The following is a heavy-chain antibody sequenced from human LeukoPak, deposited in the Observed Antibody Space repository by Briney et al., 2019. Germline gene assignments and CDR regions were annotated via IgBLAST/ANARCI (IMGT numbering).Heavy chain of an antibody. CDR1: GYTFTGYY. CDR2: INPNSGGT. CDR3: ARDEGASYDFWSGYYGWFDP. D-gene: IGHD3-3*01. V-gene: IGHV1-2*02. J-gene: IGHJ5*02. Sequence: ASVKVSCKASGYTFTGYYMHWVRQAPGQGLEWMGWINPNSGGTNYAQKFQGRVTMTRDTSISTAYMELRSLRSDDTAVYYCARDEGASYDFWSGYYGWFDPWGQGTLVTVSS.